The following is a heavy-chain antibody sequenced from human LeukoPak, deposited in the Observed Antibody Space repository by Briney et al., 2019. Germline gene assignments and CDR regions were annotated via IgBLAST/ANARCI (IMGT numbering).Heavy chain of an antibody. D-gene: IGHD3-10*02. J-gene: IGHJ6*02. Sequence: SETLSLTCAVYGGSFSGYYWSWIRQPPGKGLEWIGEINHSGSTNYNPSLKSRVTISVDTSKNQFSLKLSSVTAADTAVYYCARVVRGVNPYYYYYGMDVWGQGTTVTVSS. V-gene: IGHV4-34*01. CDR3: ARVVRGVNPYYYYYGMDV. CDR2: INHSGST. CDR1: GGSFSGYY.